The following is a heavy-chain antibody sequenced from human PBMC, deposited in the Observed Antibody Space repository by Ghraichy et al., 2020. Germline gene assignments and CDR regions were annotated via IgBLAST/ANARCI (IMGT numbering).Heavy chain of an antibody. CDR3: ARETDTRGCYSADS. CDR1: GFTFSNYA. D-gene: IGHD6-19*01. Sequence: GGSLRLSCAASGFTFSNYAMSWLRQAPGKGLEWVSAIRGSGVKTYYADSVKGRFTVSRDNSKNSLFLQLNSMRAEDTAFYYCARETDTRGCYSADSWGRGTLVTVSS. CDR2: IRGSGVKT. J-gene: IGHJ1*01. V-gene: IGHV3-23*01.